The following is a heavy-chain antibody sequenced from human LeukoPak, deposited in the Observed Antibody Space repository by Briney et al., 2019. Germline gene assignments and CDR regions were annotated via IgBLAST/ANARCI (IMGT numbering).Heavy chain of an antibody. CDR2: IYYSGST. CDR3: ARGQNIVVVTAIQSEYFQH. Sequence: SETLSLTCTVSGGSISSGGYYWSWIRQHPGKGLEWIGYIYYSGSTYYNPSLKSRVTISVDTSKNQSSLKLSSVTAADTAVYYCARGQNIVVVTAIQSEYFQHWGQGTLVTVSS. J-gene: IGHJ1*01. V-gene: IGHV4-31*03. CDR1: GGSISSGGYY. D-gene: IGHD2-21*02.